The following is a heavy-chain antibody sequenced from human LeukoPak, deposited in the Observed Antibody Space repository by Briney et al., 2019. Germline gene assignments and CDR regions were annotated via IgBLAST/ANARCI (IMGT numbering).Heavy chain of an antibody. CDR1: GGSISSGDYY. D-gene: IGHD6-6*01. CDR3: ARGTWSSSIDY. Sequence: PSETLSLTCTVSGGSISSGDYYWSCIRQPPGKGLEWIAYIYYSGSTYYNPSLKSRLTISGDTSKNQFSLRLSSVTAADTAVYYCARGTWSSSIDYWGQGTLVTVSS. V-gene: IGHV4-30-4*01. CDR2: IYYSGST. J-gene: IGHJ4*02.